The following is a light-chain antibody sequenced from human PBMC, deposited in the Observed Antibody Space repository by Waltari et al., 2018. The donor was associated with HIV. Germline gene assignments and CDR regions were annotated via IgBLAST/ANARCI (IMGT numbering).Light chain of an antibody. CDR1: HNVGIC. CDR3: QQCADWLLS. Sequence: EIVLTQSPATLSLSPGEGATLSCRASHNVGICLFWYQQQPGQAPRLLIYGASNWATGIPSRFSGRGYGTDFTLSISSLEPEDFAVYYCQQCADWLLSFGGGTEVEIK. V-gene: IGKV3-11*01. J-gene: IGKJ4*01. CDR2: GAS.